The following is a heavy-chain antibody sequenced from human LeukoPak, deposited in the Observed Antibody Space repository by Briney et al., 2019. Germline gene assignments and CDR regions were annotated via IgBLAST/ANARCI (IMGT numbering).Heavy chain of an antibody. CDR3: ARVVSTRVGASGY. CDR1: GYTFTSYD. CDR2: MNPNSGNT. D-gene: IGHD1-26*01. J-gene: IGHJ4*02. Sequence: GASVKVSCKASGYTFTSYDINWVRQATGQGLEWMGWMNPNSGNTGYAQKFQGRVTMTRNTSISTAYMELSSLRSEDTAVYYCARVVSTRVGASGYWGQGTLVTVSS. V-gene: IGHV1-8*01.